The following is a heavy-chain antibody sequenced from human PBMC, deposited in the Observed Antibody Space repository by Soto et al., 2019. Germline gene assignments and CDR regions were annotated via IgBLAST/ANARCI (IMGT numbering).Heavy chain of an antibody. CDR1: GFTFSSYD. J-gene: IGHJ6*02. CDR2: IGTAGDT. D-gene: IGHD3-22*01. CDR3: ARGTMIGSMDV. V-gene: IGHV3-13*04. Sequence: GGSLRLSCAASGFTFSSYDMHWVRQATGKGLEWVSAIGTAGDTYYPGSVKGRFTISRENAKNSLYLQMNSLRAGNTAVYYCARGTMIGSMDVWGQGTTVTVSS.